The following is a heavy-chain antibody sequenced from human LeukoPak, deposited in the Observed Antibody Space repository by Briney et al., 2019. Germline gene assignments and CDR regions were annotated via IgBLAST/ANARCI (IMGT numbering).Heavy chain of an antibody. V-gene: IGHV1-2*02. CDR1: GYTFTGYY. J-gene: IGHJ4*02. Sequence: ASVKVSCKASGYTFTGYYMHWVRQAPGQGLEWMGWINPNSGGTNYAQKFQGRVTMTRDTSISTAYMELSRLRSDDPAVYYCARGDYDFWSGHDHFDYWGQGTLVTVSS. CDR3: ARGDYDFWSGHDHFDY. CDR2: INPNSGGT. D-gene: IGHD3-3*01.